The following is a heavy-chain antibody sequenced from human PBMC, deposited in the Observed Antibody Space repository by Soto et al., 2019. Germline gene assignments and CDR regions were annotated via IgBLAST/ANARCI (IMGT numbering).Heavy chain of an antibody. CDR2: ISYDGSNK. D-gene: IGHD3-22*01. CDR1: GFTFSSYA. Sequence: QAQLVESGGGVVQPGRSLRISCAASGFTFSSYAMYWVRQAPGKGLELVAIISYDGSNKYYADSVKGRFTISRDNSKNTLYLQMNSLRAEDTAVYYCAREKRDYDDSSGPPGYWGQGTLVTVSS. J-gene: IGHJ4*02. V-gene: IGHV3-30-3*01. CDR3: AREKRDYDDSSGPPGY.